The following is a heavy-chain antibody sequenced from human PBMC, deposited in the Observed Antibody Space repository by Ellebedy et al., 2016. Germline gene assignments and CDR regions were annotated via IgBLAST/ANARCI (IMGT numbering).Heavy chain of an antibody. D-gene: IGHD6-19*01. Sequence: KFQGKVTITRDTSASTAYMELSSLRSEDTAVYYCARDDAVAGVDYWGQGTLVTVSS. V-gene: IGHV1-3*01. CDR3: ARDDAVAGVDY. J-gene: IGHJ4*02.